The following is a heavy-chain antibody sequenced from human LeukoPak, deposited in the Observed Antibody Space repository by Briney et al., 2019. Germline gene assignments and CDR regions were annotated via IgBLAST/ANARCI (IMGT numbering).Heavy chain of an antibody. CDR1: GGSFSGYY. CDR2: INHSGSA. J-gene: IGHJ4*02. CDR3: ARGFVGYYFDY. V-gene: IGHV4-34*01. Sequence: SETLSLACAVYGGSFSGYYWSWIRQPPGKGLEWIGEINHSGSANYNPSLKSQVTISVDTSKNQFSLKLSPVTAADTAVYYCARGFVGYYFDYWGQGTLVTVSS.